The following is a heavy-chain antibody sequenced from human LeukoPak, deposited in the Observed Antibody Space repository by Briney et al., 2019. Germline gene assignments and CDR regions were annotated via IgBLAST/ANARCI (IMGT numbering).Heavy chain of an antibody. D-gene: IGHD7-27*01. CDR3: ARGGLTGDQDYYYYLYLDV. Sequence: GASVKVSCKSSGYTFSNYGITWVRQAPGQGLEWMGWISASNGDTNYAQKLQGRVTMTTDTSTSTAYMELRSLRSDDTAVYYCARGGLTGDQDYYYYLYLDVWGKGTTVTVSS. CDR1: GYTFSNYG. J-gene: IGHJ6*03. V-gene: IGHV1-18*01. CDR2: ISASNGDT.